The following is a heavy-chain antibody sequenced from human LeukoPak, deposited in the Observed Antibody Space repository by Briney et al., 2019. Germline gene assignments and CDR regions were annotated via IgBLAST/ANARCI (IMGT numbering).Heavy chain of an antibody. Sequence: ASVKVSCKASGYTFTGYYMHWVRQAPGQGLEWMGWINPNSGGTNYAQKFQGRVTMTRNTSISTAYMELSSLRSEDTAVYYCARVAYYYDSSGLVWGQGTLVTVSS. CDR1: GYTFTGYY. D-gene: IGHD3-22*01. J-gene: IGHJ4*02. CDR3: ARVAYYYDSSGLV. V-gene: IGHV1-2*02. CDR2: INPNSGGT.